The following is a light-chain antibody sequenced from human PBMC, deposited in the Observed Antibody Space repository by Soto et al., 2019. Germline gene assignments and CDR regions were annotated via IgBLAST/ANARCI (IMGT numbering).Light chain of an antibody. J-gene: IGLJ1*01. V-gene: IGLV2-14*01. CDR1: SSDVGGYGY. Sequence: QSALTQPASVSGSPGQSITISCTGTSSDVGGYGYVSWYQQHPGKAPKLMIYEVSNRPSGVSNRFSGSKSGNTASLTISGLQAEDEAHYYCSSYTSGSTYVFGTGTKLTVL. CDR2: EVS. CDR3: SSYTSGSTYV.